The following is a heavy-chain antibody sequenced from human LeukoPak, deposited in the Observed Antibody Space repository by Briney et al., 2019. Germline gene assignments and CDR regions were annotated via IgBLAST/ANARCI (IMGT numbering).Heavy chain of an antibody. J-gene: IGHJ4*02. D-gene: IGHD6-19*01. V-gene: IGHV3-23*01. CDR2: ISGSGGST. Sequence: GGSLRLSCAASGFTFSSYAMSWVRQAPGKGLEWVSAISGSGGSTYYADSVKGRFTISRDNSKNTMYLQMNSLRAEDTAVYYCAKAQQWLVRYYFDYWGQGTLVTVSS. CDR1: GFTFSSYA. CDR3: AKAQQWLVRYYFDY.